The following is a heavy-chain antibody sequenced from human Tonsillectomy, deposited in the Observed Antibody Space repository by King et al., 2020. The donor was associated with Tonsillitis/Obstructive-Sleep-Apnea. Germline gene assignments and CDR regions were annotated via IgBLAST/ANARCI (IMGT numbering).Heavy chain of an antibody. D-gene: IGHD4-23*01. Sequence: VQLVESGGGLVQPGGSLRLSCAASGFTFSSYAMSWVRQAPGKGLEWVSSISVSGSTTYYADSVKGRFIISRDNSKNTLYLQMNSLRAEDTAVYYCANVFKGMGGNYSSDYWGQGTLVTVSS. CDR3: ANVFKGMGGNYSSDY. V-gene: IGHV3-23*04. CDR1: GFTFSSYA. J-gene: IGHJ4*02. CDR2: ISVSGSTT.